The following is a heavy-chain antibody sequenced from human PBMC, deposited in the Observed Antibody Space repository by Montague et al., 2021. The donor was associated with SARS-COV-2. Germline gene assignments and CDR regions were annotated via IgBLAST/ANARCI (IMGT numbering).Heavy chain of an antibody. Sequence: SETLSLTCTVSGGSISSSSYYWGWIRQPPGKGLEWIGSIYYSGSTYYNPSLKSRVTISVDTSKNQFSLKLSSVTAADTAVYYCARQEYYYVSSGYGRMDWFDPWGQGTLVTVSS. CDR3: ARQEYYYVSSGYGRMDWFDP. J-gene: IGHJ5*02. CDR2: IYYSGST. V-gene: IGHV4-39*01. D-gene: IGHD3-22*01. CDR1: GGSISSSSYY.